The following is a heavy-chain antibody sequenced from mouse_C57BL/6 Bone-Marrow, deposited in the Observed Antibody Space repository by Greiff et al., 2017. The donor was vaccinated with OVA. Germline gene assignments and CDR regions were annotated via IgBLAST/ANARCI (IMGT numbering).Heavy chain of an antibody. V-gene: IGHV1-64*01. Sequence: VQLQQPGAELVKPGASVKLSCKASGYTFTSYWMHCVKQRPGQGLEWIGMIHPNSGSTNYNEKFKSKATLTVDKSSSTAYMQLSSLTSEDSAVYYCARPNWAWFAYWGQGTLVTVSA. CDR3: ARPNWAWFAY. D-gene: IGHD4-1*01. CDR2: IHPNSGST. CDR1: GYTFTSYW. J-gene: IGHJ3*01.